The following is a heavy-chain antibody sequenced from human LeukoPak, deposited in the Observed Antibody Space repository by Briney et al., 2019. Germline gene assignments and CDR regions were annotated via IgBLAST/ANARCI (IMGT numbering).Heavy chain of an antibody. J-gene: IGHJ4*02. D-gene: IGHD5-24*01. V-gene: IGHV3-21*01. CDR2: ISSSSSYI. CDR1: GFTFSSYS. Sequence: GGSLRLSCAASGFTFSSYSMNWVRQAPGKGLEWVSSISSSSSYIYHADSVKGRFTISRDNAKNSLYLQMNSLRAEDTAVYYCARKGPQGGYNRGGYFDYWGQGTLVTVSS. CDR3: ARKGPQGGYNRGGYFDY.